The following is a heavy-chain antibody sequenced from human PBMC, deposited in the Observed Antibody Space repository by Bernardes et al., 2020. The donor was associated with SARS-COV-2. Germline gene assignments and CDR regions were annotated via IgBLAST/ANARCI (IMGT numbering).Heavy chain of an antibody. Sequence: GGSLRLSCAASGFTFDDYAMHWVRQAPGKGLEWVSGISWNSGSIGYADAVKGRFTISRDNAKNSLYLQMNSLRAEDTALYYCAKSFGGNSESADYWGQGTLVTVSS. CDR2: ISWNSGSI. CDR3: AKSFGGNSESADY. CDR1: GFTFDDYA. D-gene: IGHD2-21*02. J-gene: IGHJ4*02. V-gene: IGHV3-9*01.